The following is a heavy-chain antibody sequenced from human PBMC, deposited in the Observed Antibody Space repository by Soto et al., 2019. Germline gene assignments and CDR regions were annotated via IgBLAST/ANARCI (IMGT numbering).Heavy chain of an antibody. CDR2: ISYDGSNK. J-gene: IGHJ6*03. D-gene: IGHD6-19*01. CDR3: AKDTSGCRKVCYYMDV. Sequence: GGSLRLSCAASGFTFSSYGMHWVRQAPGKGLEWVAVISYDGSNKYYADSVKGRFTISRDNSKNTLYLQMNSLRAEDTAVYYCAKDTSGCRKVCYYMDVWGKGTTVTVSS. CDR1: GFTFSSYG. V-gene: IGHV3-30*18.